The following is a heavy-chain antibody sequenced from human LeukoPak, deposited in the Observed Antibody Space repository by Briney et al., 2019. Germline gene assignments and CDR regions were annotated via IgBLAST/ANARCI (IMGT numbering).Heavy chain of an antibody. J-gene: IGHJ2*01. V-gene: IGHV4-59*12. CDR2: IYYSGST. CDR1: GGSISSYY. CDR3: ARTFTGDYVYFDL. Sequence: PSETLSLTCTVYGGSISSYYWSWIRQPPGKGLEWIGYIYYSGSTNYNPSLKSRVTISVDTSKNQFSLKLSSVTAADTAVYYCARTFTGDYVYFDLWGRGTLVTVSS. D-gene: IGHD4-17*01.